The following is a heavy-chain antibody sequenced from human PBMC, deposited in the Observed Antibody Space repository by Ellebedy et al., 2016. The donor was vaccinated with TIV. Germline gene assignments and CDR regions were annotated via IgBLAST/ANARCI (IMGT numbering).Heavy chain of an antibody. CDR3: ARYDFWSGYYDY. J-gene: IGHJ4*02. V-gene: IGHV1-2*02. Sequence: ASVKVSCKASGYTFTRYYIHWVRQAPGEGLEWMGWINPNSGGTNYAQKFQGRVTVTRDTSISTAYMELSRLRSDDTAVYYCARYDFWSGYYDYWGQGTLVTVSS. CDR2: INPNSGGT. D-gene: IGHD3-3*01. CDR1: GYTFTRYY.